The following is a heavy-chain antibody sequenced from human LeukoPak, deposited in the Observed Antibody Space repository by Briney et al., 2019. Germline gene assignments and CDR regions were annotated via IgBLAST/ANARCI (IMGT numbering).Heavy chain of an antibody. V-gene: IGHV3-43*02. CDR2: ISGDGVNT. CDR3: ARESGKFDY. CDR1: GLPIGDFA. Sequence: GGSLRLSRVASGLPIGDFAMHWVRQAPGQGLEWVSLISGDGVNTFFADSVKGRFSISRDNSKNSLFLEMSSLRTEDTAMYYCARESGKFDYWGQGTLVAVSS. J-gene: IGHJ4*02.